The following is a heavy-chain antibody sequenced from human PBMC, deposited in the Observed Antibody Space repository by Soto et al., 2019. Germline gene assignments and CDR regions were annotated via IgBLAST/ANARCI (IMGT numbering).Heavy chain of an antibody. V-gene: IGHV3-30-3*01. CDR3: ARPLWRDDYNWGYFDL. J-gene: IGHJ2*01. CDR2: ISYDGSNK. Sequence: QVQLVESGGVVVQPGRSLRLSCAASGFTFSSYAMHWVRQAPGKGLEWVAVISYDGSNKYYADSVKGRFTISRDNSKNTLYLQMNSLRLEDTAVYYCARPLWRDDYNWGYFDLWGRGTLVTVSS. D-gene: IGHD4-4*01. CDR1: GFTFSSYA.